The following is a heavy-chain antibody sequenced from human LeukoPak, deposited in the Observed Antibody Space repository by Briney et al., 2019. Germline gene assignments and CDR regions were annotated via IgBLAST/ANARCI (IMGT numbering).Heavy chain of an antibody. D-gene: IGHD6-19*01. V-gene: IGHV3-23*01. J-gene: IGHJ4*02. CDR3: AKVLDYSSGWYVLSVDY. Sequence: GGSLRLSCAASGFTFSIYAMTWVRQAPGKGLEWVSGISGRDGSTYYADSVKGRFTISRDNSKNTLFLEMNSLRADDTAVYYCAKVLDYSSGWYVLSVDYWGQGTLVTVSS. CDR1: GFTFSIYA. CDR2: ISGRDGST.